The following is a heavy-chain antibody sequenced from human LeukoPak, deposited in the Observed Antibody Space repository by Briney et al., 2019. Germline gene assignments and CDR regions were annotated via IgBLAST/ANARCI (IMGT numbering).Heavy chain of an antibody. Sequence: PSETVSLTCTVSGGSISSYFWSWMRQPAGKGLEWIGRIYDSGTTTYNPSLRSRVTMSVDTSKNQLYLNLRYVTAADTAVYYCARKDGDYWGQGTLVTVSS. V-gene: IGHV4-4*07. J-gene: IGHJ4*02. CDR2: IYDSGTT. CDR3: ARKDGDY. CDR1: GGSISSYF.